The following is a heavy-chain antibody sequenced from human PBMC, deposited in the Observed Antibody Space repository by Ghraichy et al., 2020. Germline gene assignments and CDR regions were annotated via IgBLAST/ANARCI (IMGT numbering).Heavy chain of an antibody. CDR1: GFSLSTSGMC. D-gene: IGHD2-15*01. J-gene: IGHJ4*02. V-gene: IGHV2-70*01. CDR2: IDWDDDK. Sequence: SGPTLVKPTQTLTLTCTFSGFSLSTSGMCVSWIRQPPGKALEWLALIDWDDDKYYSTSLKTRLTISKDTSKNQVVLTMTNMDPVDTATYYCARIPLEGSCYSGDFDYWGQGTLVTVSS. CDR3: ARIPLEGSCYSGDFDY.